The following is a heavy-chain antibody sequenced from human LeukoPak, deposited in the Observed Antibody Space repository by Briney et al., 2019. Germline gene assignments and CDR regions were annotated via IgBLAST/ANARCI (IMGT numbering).Heavy chain of an antibody. V-gene: IGHV4-39*01. Sequence: PSETLSLTCTVSGGSISSSSYYWGWIRPPPGKGLEWIGSIYYSGSTYYNPSLKSRVTISVDTSKNQFSLKLSSVTAADTAVYYCARNGFGVPGRFDPWGQGTLVTVSS. CDR2: IYYSGST. CDR1: GGSISSSSYY. CDR3: ARNGFGVPGRFDP. J-gene: IGHJ5*02. D-gene: IGHD3-3*01.